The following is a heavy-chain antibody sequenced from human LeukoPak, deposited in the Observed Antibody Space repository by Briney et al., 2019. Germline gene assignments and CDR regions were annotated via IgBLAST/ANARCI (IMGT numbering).Heavy chain of an antibody. J-gene: IGHJ4*02. CDR1: GGSISSGSYY. V-gene: IGHV4-61*01. Sequence: SQTLSLTCTVSGGSISSGSYYWSWIRQPPGKGLEWIGYIYYSGSTNYNPSLKSRVTISVDTSKNQFSLKLSSVTAADTAVYYCASLRHSGYDAGTGYWGQGTLVTVSS. CDR2: IYYSGST. CDR3: ASLRHSGYDAGTGY. D-gene: IGHD5-12*01.